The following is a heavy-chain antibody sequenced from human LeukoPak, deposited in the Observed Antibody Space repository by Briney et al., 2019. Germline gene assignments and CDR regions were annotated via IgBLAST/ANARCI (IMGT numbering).Heavy chain of an antibody. V-gene: IGHV1-18*01. CDR2: ISAYNGNT. D-gene: IGHD3-10*01. CDR1: GYIFTNYG. Sequence: GASVKVSCKASGYIFTNYGISWVRQAPGQGLEWMGWISAYNGNTNYAQKLQGRVTMTRDTSTTTAYMELRSLRSDDTAVYYCARDYWIGEQQALVSYDYWGQGTLVTVSS. J-gene: IGHJ4*02. CDR3: ARDYWIGEQQALVSYDY.